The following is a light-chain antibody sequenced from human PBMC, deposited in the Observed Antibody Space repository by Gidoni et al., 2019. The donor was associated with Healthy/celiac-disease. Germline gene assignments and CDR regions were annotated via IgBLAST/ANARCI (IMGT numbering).Light chain of an antibody. CDR2: GAS. Sequence: EIVFTQSPGTLSLSPGARATLSCRASQSVSSSYLAWYQQKPGQAPRLRIYGASSRATGIPDFTLTISRLEPEDVAVYYCQKYGSATLWTFGQGTKVEIK. CDR3: QKYGSATLWT. V-gene: IGKV3-20*01. J-gene: IGKJ1*01. CDR1: QSVSSSY.